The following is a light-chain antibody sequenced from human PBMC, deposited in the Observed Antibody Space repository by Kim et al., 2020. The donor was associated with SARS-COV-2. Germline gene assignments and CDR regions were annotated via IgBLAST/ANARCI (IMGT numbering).Light chain of an antibody. J-gene: IGLJ3*02. CDR2: DVT. CDR1: SSDVGGYKY. V-gene: IGLV2-14*03. Sequence: QSALTQPASVSGSPGQSITISCTGTSSDVGGYKYVSWYQQHPGKAPKLIICDVTNRPSGVSNRFSGSKSGNTASLTISALQAEDEADYNCSSYTSISILVFGGGTRLTV. CDR3: SSYTSISILV.